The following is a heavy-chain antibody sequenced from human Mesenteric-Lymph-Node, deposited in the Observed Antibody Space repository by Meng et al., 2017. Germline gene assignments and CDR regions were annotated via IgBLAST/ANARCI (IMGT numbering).Heavy chain of an antibody. J-gene: IGHJ5*02. D-gene: IGHD3-22*01. Sequence: ASVKVSCQASNYSFKSYGISWVRQAPGQGPEWMGWISGYNGNTNYAQNFRSRVTMTTDASTNTAYMELSSLTSEETAVYYCGRGKPYYYVGSGYYYLNWFDPWGQGTLVTVSS. V-gene: IGHV1-18*01. CDR2: ISGYNGNT. CDR3: GRGKPYYYVGSGYYYLNWFDP. CDR1: NYSFKSYG.